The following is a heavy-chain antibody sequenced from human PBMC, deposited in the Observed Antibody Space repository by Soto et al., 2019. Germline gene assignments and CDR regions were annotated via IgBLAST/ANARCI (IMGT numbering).Heavy chain of an antibody. D-gene: IGHD7-27*01. CDR3: ARSNWYSEY. CDR2: IYYNGNT. Sequence: SQTLSLTCTVSGGSISNHYWSWIRQPPGKGLEWIGYIYYNGNTNYNPSLKSRVTMSVDTSKNQFSLKLSSVTAADTAVYYCARSNWYSEYWGQGTLVIVSS. V-gene: IGHV4-59*11. J-gene: IGHJ4*02. CDR1: GGSISNHY.